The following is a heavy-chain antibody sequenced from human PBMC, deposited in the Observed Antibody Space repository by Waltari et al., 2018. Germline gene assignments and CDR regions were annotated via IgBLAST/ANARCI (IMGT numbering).Heavy chain of an antibody. D-gene: IGHD1-26*01. J-gene: IGHJ6*02. Sequence: QVQLQESGPGLVQPSETLPLTCTVSGGSISSYYWSWLRQPPGKGLEWFGYIYYSGSTNYNPSLKSRVTISVDTSKNQFSLKLSSVTAADTAVYYCARRGMYSGSYYGDGMDVWGQGTTVTVSS. CDR1: GGSISSYY. CDR3: ARRGMYSGSYYGDGMDV. CDR2: IYYSGST. V-gene: IGHV4-59*08.